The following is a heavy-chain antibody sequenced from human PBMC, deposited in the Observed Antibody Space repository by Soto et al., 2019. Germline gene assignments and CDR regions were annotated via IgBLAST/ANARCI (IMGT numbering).Heavy chain of an antibody. D-gene: IGHD2-15*01. CDR2: ISAYNGDT. CDR1: GYTFTNYG. V-gene: IGHV1-18*04. CDR3: ARGPAGGLRGGVSY. Sequence: ASVKVSCKTSGYTFTNYGITWVLQAPGQGLKWMGWISAYNGDTNYAQKFQGRVIMTTDTSTTTAYMELRSLRSDDTAVYYCARGPAGGLRGGVSYWGQGTLVTVSS. J-gene: IGHJ4*02.